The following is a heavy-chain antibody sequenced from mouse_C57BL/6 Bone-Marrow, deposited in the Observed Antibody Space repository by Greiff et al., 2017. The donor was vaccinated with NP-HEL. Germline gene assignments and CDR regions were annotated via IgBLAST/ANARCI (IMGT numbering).Heavy chain of an antibody. CDR3: ARDFNCDARYWYFEV. CDR2: INPSNGGT. D-gene: IGHD4-1*01. J-gene: IGHJ1*03. Sequence: VQLQQPGTELVKPGASVKLSCKASGYTFTSYWMHWVKQRPGQGLEWIGNINPSNGGTTYNEKFKSKATLTVDKSSSTAYMQLSSLTSEDSAVYYCARDFNCDARYWYFEVWGTGTTVTVTS. V-gene: IGHV1-53*01. CDR1: GYTFTSYW.